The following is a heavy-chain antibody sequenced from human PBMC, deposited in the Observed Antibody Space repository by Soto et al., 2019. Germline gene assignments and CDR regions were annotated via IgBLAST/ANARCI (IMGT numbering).Heavy chain of an antibody. CDR1: GFSLSTSGMC. V-gene: IGHV2-70*11. CDR3: ARSLLNFDILTGPYPTPLYYFDY. J-gene: IGHJ4*02. D-gene: IGHD3-9*01. CDR2: IDWDDDK. Sequence: SGPTLVNPTQTLTLTCPFSGFSLSTSGMCVSWIRQPPGKALEWLARIDWDDDKYYSTSLKTRLTISKDTSKNQVVLTMTNMEPVDTATYYCARSLLNFDILTGPYPTPLYYFDYWGQGTLVTVSS.